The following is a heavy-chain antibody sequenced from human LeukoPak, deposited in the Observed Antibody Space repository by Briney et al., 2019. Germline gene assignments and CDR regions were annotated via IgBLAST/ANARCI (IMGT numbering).Heavy chain of an antibody. CDR1: GGSFSGYY. J-gene: IGHJ5*02. V-gene: IGHV4-34*01. CDR3: ARGQDGVVPRVRYNWFDP. Sequence: SETLSLTCAVYGGSFSGYYWSWIRQPPGKGLEWIGEINHSGSTNYSPSLKSRVTISVDTSKNQFSLKLSSVTAADTAVYYCARGQDGVVPRVRYNWFDPWGQGTLVTVSS. CDR2: INHSGST. D-gene: IGHD3-3*01.